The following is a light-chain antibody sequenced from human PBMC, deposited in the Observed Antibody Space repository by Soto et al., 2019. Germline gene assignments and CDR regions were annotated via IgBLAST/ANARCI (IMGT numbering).Light chain of an antibody. CDR3: QQANSFPPWT. CDR2: AAS. V-gene: IGKV3D-15*01. Sequence: EFLITQSPATLSVSPGERATLSCQASQRVDSNLAWYQQKPGQAPRLLIYAASTRATGIPARFIGNGGATEFTLTISSLQSEDFAVYDCQQANSFPPWTFGQGTKVEI. CDR1: QRVDSN. J-gene: IGKJ1*01.